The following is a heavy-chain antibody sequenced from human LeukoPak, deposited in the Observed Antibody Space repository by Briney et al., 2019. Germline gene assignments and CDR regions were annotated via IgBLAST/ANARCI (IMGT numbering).Heavy chain of an antibody. J-gene: IGHJ3*02. CDR2: IYTSGST. D-gene: IGHD2-21*02. V-gene: IGHV4-59*10. CDR3: ARLPGGDSSSVVAFDI. Sequence: SETLSLTCAVAGASISTYYWSWIRQPAGKGLEWLGRIYTSGSTNYNPSLKSRVTMSVDTSKNQFSLNLRSVTAADTAVYYCARLPGGDSSSVVAFDIWGQGTRVTVSS. CDR1: GASISTYY.